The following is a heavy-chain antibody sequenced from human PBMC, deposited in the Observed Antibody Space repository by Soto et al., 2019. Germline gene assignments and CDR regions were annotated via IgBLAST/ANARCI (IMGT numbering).Heavy chain of an antibody. V-gene: IGHV3-23*01. CDR2: ISGSGGNI. Sequence: EVQLLESGGGLVQPGGSLRLSCAASGFTFSRYAMGWVRQAPGKGLEWVSVISGSGGNIHYADSVKGRFTISRDNSKNTLYLQMNSLRAEDTAVYYCAKDDYYDSSGYYPPQASFDYWGQGTLVTVSS. J-gene: IGHJ4*02. D-gene: IGHD3-22*01. CDR3: AKDDYYDSSGYYPPQASFDY. CDR1: GFTFSRYA.